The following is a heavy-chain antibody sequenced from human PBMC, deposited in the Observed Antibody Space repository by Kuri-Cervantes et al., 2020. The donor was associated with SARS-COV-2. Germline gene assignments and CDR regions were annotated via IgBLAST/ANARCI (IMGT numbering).Heavy chain of an antibody. Sequence: ASVKVSCKASGYTFSSHAISWVRQAPGQGLEWIGWISPYIGDAQYAQKFQGRVIMTTDTSTTTVFMDLWYLTFDDTAVYYCARLNLESGDTKFDPWGQGIPVTVSS. CDR2: ISPYIGDA. D-gene: IGHD1-1*01. V-gene: IGHV1-18*04. CDR3: ARLNLESGDTKFDP. CDR1: GYTFSSHA. J-gene: IGHJ5*02.